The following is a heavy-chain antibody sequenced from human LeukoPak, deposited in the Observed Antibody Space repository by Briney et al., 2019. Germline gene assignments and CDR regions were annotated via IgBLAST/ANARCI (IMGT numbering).Heavy chain of an antibody. CDR3: AGGGYCSISDCSAPLFDW. V-gene: IGHV4-61*01. Sequence: PSETLSLTCTVSSGSISGAISRYYWNWVRQTPGKGLEWIGYIHSGGRRTYNPSLKGRATLSLDTSWSQFSLKLTSLTAADTAVYYCAGGGYCSISDCSAPLFDWWGQGILVTVSS. CDR1: SGSISGAISRYY. J-gene: IGHJ4*02. D-gene: IGHD2-2*01. CDR2: IHSGGRR.